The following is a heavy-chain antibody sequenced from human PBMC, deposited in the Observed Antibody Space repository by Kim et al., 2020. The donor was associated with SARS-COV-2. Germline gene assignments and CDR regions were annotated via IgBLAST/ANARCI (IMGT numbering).Heavy chain of an antibody. V-gene: IGHV4-34*01. CDR1: GGSFSGYY. CDR2: INHSGST. D-gene: IGHD3-10*01. Sequence: SETLSLTCAVYGGSFSGYYWSWIRQPPGKGLEWIGEINHSGSTNYNPSLKSRVTISVDTSKNQFSLKLSSVTAADTAVYYCARTETITMVRGGIDYWGQGTLVTVSS. CDR3: ARTETITMVRGGIDY. J-gene: IGHJ4*02.